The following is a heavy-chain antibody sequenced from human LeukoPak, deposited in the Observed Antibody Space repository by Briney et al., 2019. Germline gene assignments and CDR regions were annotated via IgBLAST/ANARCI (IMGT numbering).Heavy chain of an antibody. CDR1: GFTFSTYW. Sequence: GALRLSCAASGFTFSTYWLSWVRQAPGKGLEWVANIKKDGSDKYYVDSVKGRFTISRDNAKNSLYLQMNSLRAEDTAVYYCARDGDILTGYYSDYWGQGTLVTVSS. CDR3: ARDGDILTGYYSDY. V-gene: IGHV3-7*01. D-gene: IGHD3-9*01. CDR2: IKKDGSDK. J-gene: IGHJ4*02.